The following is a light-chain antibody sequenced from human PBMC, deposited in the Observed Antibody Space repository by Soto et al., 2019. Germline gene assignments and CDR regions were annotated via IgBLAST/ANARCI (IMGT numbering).Light chain of an antibody. J-gene: IGKJ2*01. CDR2: KVS. V-gene: IGKV2-30*02. CDR1: QSLVHSNGDTF. CDR3: MQGTHWPPYT. Sequence: DVVKTQSPLSLPVTLGQPASISCRSSQSLVHSNGDTFLNWFQQRPGQSPRRLIFKVSNRDSGVPDRFSGSGSGTDFTLKISRVEAEDVAIYYCMQGTHWPPYTFGQGTKLEIK.